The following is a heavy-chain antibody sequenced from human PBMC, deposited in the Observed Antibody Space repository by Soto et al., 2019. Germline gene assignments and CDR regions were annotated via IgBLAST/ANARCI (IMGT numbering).Heavy chain of an antibody. D-gene: IGHD2-2*01. V-gene: IGHV1-69*02. CDR1: GGTFSSYT. J-gene: IGHJ6*03. CDR2: IIPILGIA. Sequence: SVKVSCKASGGTFSSYTISWVRQAPGQGLEWMGRIIPILGIANYAQKFQGRVTITADKSTSTAYMELSSLRSEDTAVYYCARARYIGYCSSTSCPPYYYYYYMDVWGKGTTVTVSS. CDR3: ARARYIGYCSSTSCPPYYYYYYMDV.